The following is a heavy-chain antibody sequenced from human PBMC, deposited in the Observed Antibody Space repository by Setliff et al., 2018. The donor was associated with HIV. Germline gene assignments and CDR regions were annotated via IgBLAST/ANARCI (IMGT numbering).Heavy chain of an antibody. CDR3: SDYGPLGVF. Sequence: GGSLRLSCVVSGLFFDDAWMNWVRQAPGKGLEWIGRIKSATDGGTTDYAAPVKGRFTISRDDSKNTLYLQMNSLKTEDTAFYYCSDYGPLGVFWGQGTLVTVSS. CDR1: GLFFDDAW. D-gene: IGHD4-17*01. J-gene: IGHJ4*02. V-gene: IGHV3-15*01. CDR2: IKSATDGGTT.